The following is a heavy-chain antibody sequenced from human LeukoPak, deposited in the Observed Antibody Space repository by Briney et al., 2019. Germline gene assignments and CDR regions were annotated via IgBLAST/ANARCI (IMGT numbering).Heavy chain of an antibody. D-gene: IGHD2-2*01. CDR3: ARGGPYIVVVPAAMNY. J-gene: IGHJ4*02. V-gene: IGHV1-46*01. CDR1: GYTFTSYY. CDR2: INPSGGST. Sequence: ASVTVSCTASGYTFTSYYMHWVRQAPGQGLEWMGIINPSGGSTSYAQKFQGRVTMTRDTSASTAYMELSSLRSEDTAVYYCARGGPYIVVVPAAMNYWGQGTLVTVSS.